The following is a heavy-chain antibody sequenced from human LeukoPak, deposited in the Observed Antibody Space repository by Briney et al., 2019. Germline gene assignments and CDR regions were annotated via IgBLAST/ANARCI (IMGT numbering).Heavy chain of an antibody. D-gene: IGHD3-10*01. CDR2: INPNSGGT. Sequence: ASVKVSCKASGYTFTGYYMHWVRRAPGQGLEWMGWINPNSGGTNYAQKFQGRVTMTRDTSISTAYMELSRLRSDDTAVYYCASPSYYYGSGNYFDYWGQGTLVTVSS. V-gene: IGHV1-2*02. CDR1: GYTFTGYY. J-gene: IGHJ4*02. CDR3: ASPSYYYGSGNYFDY.